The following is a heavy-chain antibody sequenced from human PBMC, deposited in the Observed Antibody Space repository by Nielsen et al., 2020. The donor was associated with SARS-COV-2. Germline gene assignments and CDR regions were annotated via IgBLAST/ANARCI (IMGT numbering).Heavy chain of an antibody. Sequence: SETLSLTCGVYGGSFSDYSWSWIRQAPGKGLEWIGDSSNYSGGTNYNPSLKSRVIISVDTSTKQFSLKLSSVTAADTAVYYCARQFNKVTTHFDYWGQGTLVTVSS. CDR1: GGSFSDYS. CDR3: ARQFNKVTTHFDY. J-gene: IGHJ4*02. D-gene: IGHD4-17*01. V-gene: IGHV4-34*01. CDR2: SSNYSGGT.